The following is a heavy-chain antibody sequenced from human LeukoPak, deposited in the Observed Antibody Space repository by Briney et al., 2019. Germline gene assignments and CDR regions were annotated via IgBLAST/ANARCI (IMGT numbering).Heavy chain of an antibody. J-gene: IGHJ5*02. V-gene: IGHV3-21*01. CDR3: ARDRSAVAVNWFDP. CDR2: ISSSSSYI. D-gene: IGHD6-19*01. CDR1: GFAFRSFD. Sequence: PGGSLRLSCAASGFAFRSFDMSWVRQAPGKGLEWVSSISSSSSYIYYADSVKGRFTISRDNAKNSLYLQMNSLRAEDTAVYYCARDRSAVAVNWFDPWGQGTLVTVSS.